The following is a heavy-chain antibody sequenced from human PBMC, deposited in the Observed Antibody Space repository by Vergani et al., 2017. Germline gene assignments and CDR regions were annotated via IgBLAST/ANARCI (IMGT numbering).Heavy chain of an antibody. CDR3: ARAGYHNKGAAFDI. Sequence: QVQLQQWGGGLLKPSQTLSLTCTVSGGSISSGDYYWSWIRQPPGKGLEWIGYIYYSGSTYYNPSLKSRVTISVDTSKNQFSLKLSSVTAADTAVYYCARAGYHNKGAAFDIWGQGTMVTVSS. CDR1: GGSISSGDYY. V-gene: IGHV4-30-4*08. J-gene: IGHJ3*02. D-gene: IGHD1-26*01. CDR2: IYYSGST.